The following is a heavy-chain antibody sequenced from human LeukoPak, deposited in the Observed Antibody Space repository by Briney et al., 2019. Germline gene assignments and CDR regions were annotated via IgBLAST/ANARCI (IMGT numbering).Heavy chain of an antibody. CDR3: ARDGLHNWNDLYFDY. Sequence: ASVKVSCKASGYTFTSYHIHWVRQAPGQGLEWMGIINPGGGATSYAQKFQGRVTMTRDTSTSTVYMDLSSLRSEDTAVYYCARDGLHNWNDLYFDYWGQGTPVTVSS. CDR2: INPGGGAT. V-gene: IGHV1-46*01. CDR1: GYTFTSYH. J-gene: IGHJ4*02. D-gene: IGHD1-20*01.